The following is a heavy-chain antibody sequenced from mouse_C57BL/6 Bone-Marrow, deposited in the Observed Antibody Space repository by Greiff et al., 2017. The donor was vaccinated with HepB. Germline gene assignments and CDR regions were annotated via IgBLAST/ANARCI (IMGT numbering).Heavy chain of an antibody. D-gene: IGHD2-1*01. V-gene: IGHV1-54*01. CDR1: GYAFTNYL. Sequence: VKLMESGAELVRPGTSVKVSCKASGYAFTNYLIEWVKQRPGQGLEWIGVINPGSGGTNYNEKFKGKATLTADKSSSTAYMQLSSLTSEDSAVYFCARGHGNYWYFDVWGTGTTVTVSS. CDR2: INPGSGGT. J-gene: IGHJ1*03. CDR3: ARGHGNYWYFDV.